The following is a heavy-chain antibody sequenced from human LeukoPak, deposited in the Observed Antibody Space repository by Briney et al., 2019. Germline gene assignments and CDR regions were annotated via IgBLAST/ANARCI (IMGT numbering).Heavy chain of an antibody. J-gene: IGHJ4*02. CDR1: GGSISSYY. V-gene: IGHV4-59*12. D-gene: IGHD3-22*01. Sequence: SETLSLTCTVSGGSISSYYWSWIRQPPGKGLEWIGYIYYSGSTNYNPSLKSRVTISVDTSKNQFSLKLSSVTAADTAVYYCARGHYDSSGYLTYYFDYWGQGTLVTVSS. CDR2: IYYSGST. CDR3: ARGHYDSSGYLTYYFDY.